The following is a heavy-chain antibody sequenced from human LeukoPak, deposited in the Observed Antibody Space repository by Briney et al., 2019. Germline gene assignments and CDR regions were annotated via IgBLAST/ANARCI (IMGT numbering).Heavy chain of an antibody. Sequence: PGGSLRLSCPASGFTFSSYWMSWVRQAPGKGLEWVANIKQDGSEKYYVASVKGRFTISRDNAKNSLYLQMNSLRAEDTAVYYCARENYDFWSGYAFDYWGQGPLVTVSS. CDR3: ARENYDFWSGYAFDY. V-gene: IGHV3-7*01. CDR2: IKQDGSEK. CDR1: GFTFSSYW. D-gene: IGHD3-3*01. J-gene: IGHJ4*02.